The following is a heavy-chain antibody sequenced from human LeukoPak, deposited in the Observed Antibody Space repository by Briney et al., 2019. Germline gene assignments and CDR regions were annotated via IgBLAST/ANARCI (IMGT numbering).Heavy chain of an antibody. D-gene: IGHD4/OR15-4a*01. J-gene: IGHJ4*02. V-gene: IGHV1-2*02. CDR1: GYTFTGYY. Sequence: ASAKVSCKTSGYTFTGYYLHWVRQAPGQGLEWMGWINPNSGGTDYAQKFQGRVTVTRDTSISTAYMELSRLRSDDTAVYYCASQTMVSTGFDYWGQGTLVTVSS. CDR2: INPNSGGT. CDR3: ASQTMVSTGFDY.